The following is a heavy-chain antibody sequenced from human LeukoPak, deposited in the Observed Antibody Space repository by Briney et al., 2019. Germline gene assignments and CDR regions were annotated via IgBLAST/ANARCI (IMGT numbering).Heavy chain of an antibody. CDR3: ARHRDYGDFDY. J-gene: IGHJ4*02. CDR2: IYYSGST. D-gene: IGHD4-17*01. V-gene: IGHV4-30-4*01. Sequence: SQTLSLTCTVSGGSINSDEYYWSWIRQPPGKGLEWIGYIYYSGSTYYNASLKSRVTISVDTSKNQFSLKLSSVTAADTAVYYCARHRDYGDFDYWGQGTLVTVSS. CDR1: GGSINSDEYY.